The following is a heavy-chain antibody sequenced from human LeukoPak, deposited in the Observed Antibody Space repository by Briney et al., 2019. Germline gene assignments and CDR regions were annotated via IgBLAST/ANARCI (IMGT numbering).Heavy chain of an antibody. J-gene: IGHJ5*02. CDR1: GYTFTGYY. Sequence: EASVKVSCKASGYTFTGYYMHWVRQAPGQGLEWMGWINPNSGGTNYAQKFQGRVTMTRDTSISTAYMELSRLRSDDTAVYYCAREGDCSSTSCPAGNWFDPWGQGTLVTVSS. CDR3: AREGDCSSTSCPAGNWFDP. CDR2: INPNSGGT. D-gene: IGHD2-2*01. V-gene: IGHV1-2*02.